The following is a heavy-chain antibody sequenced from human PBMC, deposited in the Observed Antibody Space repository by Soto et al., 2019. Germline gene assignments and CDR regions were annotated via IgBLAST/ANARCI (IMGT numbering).Heavy chain of an antibody. CDR1: GLSMSSGGYR. CDR3: ARFDPSYEEAPYNHMRKHPAAWFDP. CDR2: IYYSGSP. D-gene: IGHD1-1*01. Sequence: PSETLSLTCTVSGLSMSSGGYRWNWIRQHPGKALEWIGNIYYSGSPYYNPSLKSRVTISVDTSKNQFSLELNSLTAADTAVYYCARFDPSYEEAPYNHMRKHPAAWFDPWGQGTLVTVSS. V-gene: IGHV4-31*03. J-gene: IGHJ5*02.